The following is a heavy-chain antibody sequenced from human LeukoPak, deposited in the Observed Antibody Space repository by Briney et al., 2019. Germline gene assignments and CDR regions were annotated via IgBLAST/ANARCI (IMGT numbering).Heavy chain of an antibody. CDR2: ISGSGGST. CDR1: GFTFTSYA. V-gene: IGHV3-23*01. D-gene: IGHD6-19*01. Sequence: GGSLRLSCAASGFTFTSYAMSWVRQTPGKGLEWVSAISGSGGSTYYPDSVKGGFTISRDNSKNTLYLQINSLRAEDTAVYYCAKGDSSGWYLLSYFDYWGQGTLVTVSS. J-gene: IGHJ4*02. CDR3: AKGDSSGWYLLSYFDY.